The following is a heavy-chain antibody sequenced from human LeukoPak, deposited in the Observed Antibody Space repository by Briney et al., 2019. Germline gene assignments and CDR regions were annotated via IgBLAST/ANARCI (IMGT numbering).Heavy chain of an antibody. D-gene: IGHD6-19*01. CDR3: ARDPGQWLVLGSDAFDT. Sequence: GASLRLSCAASGFTFSSYSMNWVRQAPGKGLEWVSYISSSSSTIYYADSVKGRFTISRDNAKNSLYLQMNSLRAEDTAVYYCARDPGQWLVLGSDAFDTWGQGTMVTVSS. CDR2: ISSSSSTI. V-gene: IGHV3-48*01. J-gene: IGHJ3*02. CDR1: GFTFSSYS.